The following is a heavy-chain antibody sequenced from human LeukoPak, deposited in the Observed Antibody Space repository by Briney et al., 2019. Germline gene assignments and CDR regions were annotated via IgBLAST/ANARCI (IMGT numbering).Heavy chain of an antibody. V-gene: IGHV4-59*08. CDR1: GGSISSYY. J-gene: IGHJ2*01. Sequence: PSETLSLTCTVSGGSISSYYWSWIRQPPGKGLEWIGYIYYSGSTNYNPSLKSRVTISVDTSKNQFSLKLSSVTAADTAVYYCARRLVPWYFDLWGRGTLVTVSS. CDR3: ARRLVPWYFDL. CDR2: IYYSGST. D-gene: IGHD4/OR15-4a*01.